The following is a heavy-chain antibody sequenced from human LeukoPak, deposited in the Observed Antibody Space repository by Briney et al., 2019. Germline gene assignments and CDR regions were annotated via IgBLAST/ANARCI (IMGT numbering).Heavy chain of an antibody. CDR2: INPNSGGT. D-gene: IGHD3-10*01. Sequence: ASVKVSCKASGYTFTGYYIHWVRQAPGQGLEWMGWINPNSGGTNYAQKFQGRVTMTRDTSISTAYMELSRLRSDDTAVYYCARGSMVRGVHFDYWGQGTLVTVSS. CDR1: GYTFTGYY. CDR3: ARGSMVRGVHFDY. V-gene: IGHV1-2*02. J-gene: IGHJ4*02.